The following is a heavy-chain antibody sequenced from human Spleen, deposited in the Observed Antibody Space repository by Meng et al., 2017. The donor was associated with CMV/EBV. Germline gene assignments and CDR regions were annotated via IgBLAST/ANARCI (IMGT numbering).Heavy chain of an antibody. D-gene: IGHD2-8*01. CDR3: ARDQIPHLGYCTNGVCYYGMDV. J-gene: IGHJ6*02. Sequence: GGSLRLSCAASGFTFSSYSMNWVRQAPGKGLEWVSYISSSSSYIYYADSVKGRFTISRDNAKNSLYLQMNSLRAEDTAVYYCARDQIPHLGYCTNGVCYYGMDVWGQGTTVTVSS. CDR1: GFTFSSYS. CDR2: ISSSSSYI. V-gene: IGHV3-21*05.